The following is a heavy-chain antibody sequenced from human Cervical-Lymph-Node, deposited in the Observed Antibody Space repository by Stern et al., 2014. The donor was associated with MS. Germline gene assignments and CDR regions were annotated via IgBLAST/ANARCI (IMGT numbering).Heavy chain of an antibody. CDR2: INPNSGGT. V-gene: IGHV1-2*04. CDR1: GYTFTGYY. Sequence: QVQLVQSGAEVKKPGASVKVSCKASGYTFTGYYMHWVRQAPGQGLEWMGWINPNSGGTNYAQKFQGWVTMTRDTSISTAYMELSRLRSDDTAVYYCARAYYDSSGSMYYFDYWGQGTLVTVSS. D-gene: IGHD3-22*01. CDR3: ARAYYDSSGSMYYFDY. J-gene: IGHJ4*02.